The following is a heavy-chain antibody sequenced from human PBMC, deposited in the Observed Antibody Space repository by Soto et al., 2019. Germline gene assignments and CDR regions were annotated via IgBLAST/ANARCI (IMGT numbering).Heavy chain of an antibody. CDR2: ISAYSGNT. CDR3: ARELMAVRYYYDSSGCSEAVDY. V-gene: IGHV1-18*01. CDR1: GYTFTSYG. J-gene: IGHJ4*02. Sequence: ASVKVSCKASGYTFTSYGISWVRQVPGQGLEWMGWISAYSGNTNYAQKLQGRVTMTTDTSTSTAYMELRSLRSDDTAVYYCARELMAVRYYYDSSGCSEAVDYWSQRTLVTVS. D-gene: IGHD3-22*01.